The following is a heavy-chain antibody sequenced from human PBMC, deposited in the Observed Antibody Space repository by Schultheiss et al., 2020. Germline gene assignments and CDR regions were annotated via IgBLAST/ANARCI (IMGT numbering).Heavy chain of an antibody. Sequence: SETLSLTCTVSNGSISSGGYYWSWIRQPPGKGLEWIGYIYYSGSTNYNPSLKSRVTMSVDTSKNQFSLKLSSVTAADTAVYYCARRDSSGYGFDYWGQGTLGTVYS. V-gene: IGHV4-61*08. J-gene: IGHJ4*02. CDR2: IYYSGST. CDR1: NGSISSGGYY. CDR3: ARRDSSGYGFDY. D-gene: IGHD3-22*01.